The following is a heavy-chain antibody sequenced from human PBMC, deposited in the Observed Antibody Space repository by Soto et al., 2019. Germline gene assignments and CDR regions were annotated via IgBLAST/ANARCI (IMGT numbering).Heavy chain of an antibody. J-gene: IGHJ4*02. D-gene: IGHD2-2*01. CDR3: ARGQKTPDIVVVPAAMWFDY. Sequence: PSETLSLTCAVYGGSFSGYYWSWIRQPPGKGLEWIGEINHSGSTNYNPSLKSRVTISVDTSKNQFSLKLSSVTAADTAVYYCARGQKTPDIVVVPAAMWFDYWGQGTLVTVSS. CDR2: INHSGST. V-gene: IGHV4-34*01. CDR1: GGSFSGYY.